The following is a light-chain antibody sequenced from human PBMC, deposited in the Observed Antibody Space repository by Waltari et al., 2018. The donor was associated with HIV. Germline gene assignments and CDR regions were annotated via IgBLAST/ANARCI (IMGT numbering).Light chain of an antibody. CDR2: SNN. V-gene: IGLV1-40*01. Sequence: QPGLTQPPSISAAPWETVSISCVGSSSRLGAGHVVHWYPHRPDEAPRLLLYSNNIRPAGIPDRFSNSRSGNSASLLITGLRLEDEADYFCQSYDNTWGVFGGGTKLTVL. J-gene: IGLJ2*01. CDR1: SSRLGAGHV. CDR3: QSYDNTWGV.